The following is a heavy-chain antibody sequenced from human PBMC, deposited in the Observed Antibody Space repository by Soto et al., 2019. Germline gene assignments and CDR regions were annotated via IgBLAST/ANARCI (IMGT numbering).Heavy chain of an antibody. CDR2: INAGSGTT. V-gene: IGHV1-3*01. CDR3: ARTAASGTAYSY. Sequence: ASVKVSCKASGYTFINYAIHWVRQAPGQRLEWLGWINAGSGTTKYSQKFQGRVTITRDTSATTAYMELSSLRSEDTAVYYCARTAASGTAYSYWGQGTMVTVYS. D-gene: IGHD6-13*01. CDR1: GYTFINYA. J-gene: IGHJ4*02.